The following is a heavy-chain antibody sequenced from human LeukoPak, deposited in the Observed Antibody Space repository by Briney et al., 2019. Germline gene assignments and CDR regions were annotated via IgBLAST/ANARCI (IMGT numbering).Heavy chain of an antibody. J-gene: IGHJ5*02. D-gene: IGHD6-19*01. CDR2: INPKSGGT. CDR3: ARRIAVSASSWFDP. CDR1: GYTFTGYY. V-gene: IGHV1-2*02. Sequence: ASVKVSCKASGYTFTGYYMHWVRQAPGQGLEWMGWINPKSGGTNYAQKFQGRVTMTRDTSISTAYMELSRLRSDDSAVYYCARRIAVSASSWFDPWGQGTLVTVSS.